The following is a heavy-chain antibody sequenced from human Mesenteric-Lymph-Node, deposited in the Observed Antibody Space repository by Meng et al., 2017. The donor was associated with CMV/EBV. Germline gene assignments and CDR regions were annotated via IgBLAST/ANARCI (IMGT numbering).Heavy chain of an antibody. D-gene: IGHD6-19*01. CDR3: AKAPYSSGWYAPLDH. V-gene: IGHV3-9*01. Sequence: LSLTCAASGFIFGDYVMHWVRQAPGKGLEWVSGISWNSGSIGYADSVKGRFTISRDNAKKSLSLQMNRLTAEDTALYYCAKAPYSSGWYAPLDHWGQGTLVTVSS. J-gene: IGHJ4*02. CDR2: ISWNSGSI. CDR1: GFIFGDYV.